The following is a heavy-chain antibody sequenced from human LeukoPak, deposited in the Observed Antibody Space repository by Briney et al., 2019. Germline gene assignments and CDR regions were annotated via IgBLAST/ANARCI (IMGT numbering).Heavy chain of an antibody. J-gene: IGHJ4*02. Sequence: PLETLSLTCTVSGGSISSYYWSWIRQPPGKGLEWIGYIYYSGSTNYNPSLKSRVTISVDTSKNQFSLKLSSVTAADTAVYYRARDNEVLSHRLFDYWGQGTLVTVSS. CDR2: IYYSGST. V-gene: IGHV4-59*01. D-gene: IGHD3-16*02. CDR3: ARDNEVLSHRLFDY. CDR1: GGSISSYY.